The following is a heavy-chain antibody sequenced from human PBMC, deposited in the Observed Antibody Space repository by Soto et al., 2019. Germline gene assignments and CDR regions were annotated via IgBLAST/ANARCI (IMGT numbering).Heavy chain of an antibody. CDR1: GFTFSSSV. D-gene: IGHD1-7*01. J-gene: IGHJ5*02. V-gene: IGHV3-23*01. CDR3: AKGPATTGWFDP. CDR2: ISGSGYTT. Sequence: GGSLRLSCAASGFTFSSSVMSWVRQAPGKGLEWVSTISGSGYTTSYADSVKGRFTVSRDNSQNTLYVQLNSLRAEGTAGYYWAKGPATTGWFDPWGQGTLVTVSS.